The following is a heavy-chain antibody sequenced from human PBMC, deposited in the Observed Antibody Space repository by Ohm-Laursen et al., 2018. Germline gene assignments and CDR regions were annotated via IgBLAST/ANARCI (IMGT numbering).Heavy chain of an antibody. D-gene: IGHD2-15*01. CDR1: GYTFTGYY. CDR2: INPNSGGT. Sequence: VATVKISCKASGYTFTGYYMHWVRQAPGQGLEWMGWINPNSGGTNYAQKFQGRVTMTRDTSISTAYMELSRLRSDDTAVYYCARGICSGGSCYPRRTDAFDIWGQGTMVTVSS. V-gene: IGHV1-2*02. J-gene: IGHJ3*02. CDR3: ARGICSGGSCYPRRTDAFDI.